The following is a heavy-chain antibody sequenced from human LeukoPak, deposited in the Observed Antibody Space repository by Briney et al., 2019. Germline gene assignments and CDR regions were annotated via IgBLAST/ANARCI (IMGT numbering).Heavy chain of an antibody. Sequence: SETLSLTCAVYGGSFSGYYWSWIRQPPGKGLEWIGEINHSGSTNHSPSLKSRVTISVDTSKNQFSLNLSSVTAADTAVYYCARGWYQGAFDIWGQGTMVTVSS. CDR3: ARGWYQGAFDI. V-gene: IGHV4-34*01. CDR1: GGSFSGYY. J-gene: IGHJ3*02. CDR2: INHSGST. D-gene: IGHD2-2*01.